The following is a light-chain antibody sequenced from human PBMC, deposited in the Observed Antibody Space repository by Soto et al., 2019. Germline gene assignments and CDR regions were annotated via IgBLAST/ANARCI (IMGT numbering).Light chain of an antibody. CDR2: DAS. CDR3: QQYNSSSLT. J-gene: IGKJ4*02. V-gene: IGKV1-5*01. Sequence: DIQMTQSPSTLSASVGDRVPITCRASQRISSWLAWYQQKPGKAPKLLIYDASSLESGVPSRFSGSGSGTEFTLTISSLQPDDFATYYYQQYNSSSLTFGGGTKVEIK. CDR1: QRISSW.